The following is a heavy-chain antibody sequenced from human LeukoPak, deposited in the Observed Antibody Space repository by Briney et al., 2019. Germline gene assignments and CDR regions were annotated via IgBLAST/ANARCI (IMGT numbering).Heavy chain of an antibody. D-gene: IGHD3-22*01. CDR1: GFTFSSYE. CDR2: ISSSGSTI. V-gene: IGHV3-48*03. J-gene: IGHJ4*02. Sequence: GGSLRLSCAASGFTFSSYEMNWVRQAPGKGLEWVSYISSSGSTIYYADSVKGRFTISRDNSKNTLYLQMNSLRAEDTAVYYCAKDGGGYDTSGYYYGDYWGQGTLVTVSS. CDR3: AKDGGGYDTSGYYYGDY.